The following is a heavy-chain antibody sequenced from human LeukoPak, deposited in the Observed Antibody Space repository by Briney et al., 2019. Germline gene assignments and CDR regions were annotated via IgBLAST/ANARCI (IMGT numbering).Heavy chain of an antibody. CDR2: ISGSGGST. V-gene: IGHV3-23*01. D-gene: IGHD2-2*01. Sequence: GGSLRLSCAASGFTFSSYAMSWVRQAPGKGLEWVSTISGSGGSTYYADSVKGRFTISSDNSKNTLSLQMNSLRSDDTAVYYCARGYCSSINCYAFDIWGQGTMVTVSS. J-gene: IGHJ3*02. CDR3: ARGYCSSINCYAFDI. CDR1: GFTFSSYA.